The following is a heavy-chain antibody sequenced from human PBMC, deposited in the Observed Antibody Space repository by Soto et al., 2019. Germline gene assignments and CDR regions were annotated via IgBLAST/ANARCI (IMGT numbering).Heavy chain of an antibody. V-gene: IGHV3-11*01. D-gene: IGHD3-22*01. CDR1: GFTFSDYY. CDR3: TRVRGYYDSSGFDY. CDR2: ISGGGGSTI. Sequence: GGSLRLSCAASGFTFSDYYMSWIRQAPGKGLEWVSYISGGGGSTIQYADSVKGRFTISRDNAKNPLYLQMNSLRVADTAVYYCTRVRGYYDSSGFDYWGQGTPVTVSS. J-gene: IGHJ4*02.